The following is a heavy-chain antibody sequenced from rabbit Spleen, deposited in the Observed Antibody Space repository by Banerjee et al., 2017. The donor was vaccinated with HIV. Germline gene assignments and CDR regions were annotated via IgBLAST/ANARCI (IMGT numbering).Heavy chain of an antibody. CDR3: ARDGAGGSYFAL. J-gene: IGHJ4*01. D-gene: IGHD8-1*01. CDR1: GFSFSSSDY. Sequence: VESGGDLVKPGASLTLTCTASGFSFSSSDYMCWVRQAPGKGLEWIGYIDPVFGITYYANWVNGRFSISRENAQNTVFLQMTSLTAADTATYFCARDGAGGSYFALWGPGTLVTVS. V-gene: IGHV1S40*01. CDR2: IDPVFGIT.